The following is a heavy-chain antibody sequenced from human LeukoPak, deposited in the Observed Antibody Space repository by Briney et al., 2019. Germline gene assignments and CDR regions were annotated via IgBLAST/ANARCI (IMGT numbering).Heavy chain of an antibody. V-gene: IGHV3-64*01. J-gene: IGHJ4*02. D-gene: IGHD1-26*01. CDR2: IGSNGEST. CDR3: ARGTVMGATRPLDY. Sequence: PGGSLRLSCAGSGLTFSKYDMYWVRQAPGKGLENVAGIGSNGESTYYANSVKGRFTTSRDNSKNTLFLQMGSLRAEDMAVYYCARGTVMGATRPLDYWGQGTLVTVSS. CDR1: GLTFSKYD.